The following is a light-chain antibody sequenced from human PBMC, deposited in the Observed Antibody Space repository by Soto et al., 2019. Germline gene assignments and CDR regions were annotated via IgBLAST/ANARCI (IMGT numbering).Light chain of an antibody. V-gene: IGKV3-20*01. CDR2: GAS. Sequence: PGERAALSCRASQSVGNSHVAWYQQRRGLPPRLLIYGASNRATGIPDRFSGSGSGADFTLTISRLEPEDFAVYYCQQYNNWPSWTFGQGTKVDIK. CDR3: QQYNNWPSWT. CDR1: QSVGNSH. J-gene: IGKJ1*01.